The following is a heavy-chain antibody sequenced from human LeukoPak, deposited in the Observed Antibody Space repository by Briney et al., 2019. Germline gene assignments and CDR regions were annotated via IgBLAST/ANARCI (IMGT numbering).Heavy chain of an antibody. CDR3: ARDRSVYYDSSGYDY. Sequence: GASVKVSCKASGYTFTSYYMHWVRQAPGQGLEWMGIINPSGGSTSYAQKFQGRVTMTRDTSTSTVYMELSSLRSEDTAVYYCARDRSVYYDSSGYDYWGQGTLVTVSS. J-gene: IGHJ4*02. CDR2: INPSGGST. D-gene: IGHD3-22*01. CDR1: GYTFTSYY. V-gene: IGHV1-46*01.